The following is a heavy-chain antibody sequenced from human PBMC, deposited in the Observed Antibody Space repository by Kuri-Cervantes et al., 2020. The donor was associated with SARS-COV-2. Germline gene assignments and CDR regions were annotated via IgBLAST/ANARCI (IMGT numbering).Heavy chain of an antibody. D-gene: IGHD5-24*01. CDR3: ARPEMVRGVDY. CDR2: ISSSGSTI. V-gene: IGHV3-11*01. J-gene: IGHJ4*02. Sequence: GESLKISCAASGFAFRDYYMSWIRQAPGKGLEWVSYISSSGSTIYYADSVKGQFTISRNNAKNSLYLQMNSLRAEDTAVYYCARPEMVRGVDYWGQGTLVTVSS. CDR1: GFAFRDYY.